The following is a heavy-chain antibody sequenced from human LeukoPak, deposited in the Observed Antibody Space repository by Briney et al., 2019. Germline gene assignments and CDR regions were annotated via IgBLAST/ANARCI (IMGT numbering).Heavy chain of an antibody. J-gene: IGHJ4*02. Sequence: GGSLRLSCVASGFTFSTYSMNWVRQAPGKGLEWVSSISSSSSYIYYGDSVKGRFTISRDNAKNSLYLQMNSLRAEDTAVYYCARDGAVTNGRYFDYWGQGTLVTVSS. CDR1: GFTFSTYS. CDR3: ARDGAVTNGRYFDY. V-gene: IGHV3-21*01. D-gene: IGHD4-17*01. CDR2: ISSSSSYI.